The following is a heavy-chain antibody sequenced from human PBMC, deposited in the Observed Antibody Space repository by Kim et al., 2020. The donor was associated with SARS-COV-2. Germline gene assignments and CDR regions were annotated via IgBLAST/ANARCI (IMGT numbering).Heavy chain of an antibody. CDR3: ARDVAAAGTDY. Sequence: SETLSLTCTVSGYSISSGYYWGWIRQPPGKGLEWIGSIYHSGSTYYNPSLKSRVTISVDTSKNQFSLKLSSVTAADTAVYYCARDVAAAGTDYWGQGTLVTVSS. D-gene: IGHD6-13*01. J-gene: IGHJ4*02. CDR1: GYSISSGYY. V-gene: IGHV4-38-2*02. CDR2: IYHSGST.